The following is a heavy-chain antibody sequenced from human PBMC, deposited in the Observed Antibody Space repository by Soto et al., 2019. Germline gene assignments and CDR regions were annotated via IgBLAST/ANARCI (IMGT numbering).Heavy chain of an antibody. CDR3: ARRAIAASGHFDY. CDR2: IWYDGSNK. Sequence: GGSLRLSCAASGFIFSNYDMHWVRQAPGKGLEWVAVIWYDGSNKYYADSVKGRFTISRDNSKNTLYLQMNSLRAEDTAVYYCARRAIAASGHFDYWGQGTLVTVSS. CDR1: GFIFSNYD. D-gene: IGHD6-13*01. V-gene: IGHV3-33*01. J-gene: IGHJ4*02.